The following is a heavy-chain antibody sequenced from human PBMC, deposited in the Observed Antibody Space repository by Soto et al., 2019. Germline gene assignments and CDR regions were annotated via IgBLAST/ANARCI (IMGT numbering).Heavy chain of an antibody. CDR1: GGTFSSYT. CDR2: IIPILGIA. D-gene: IGHD6-6*01. Sequence: ASVKVSCKASGGTFSSYTISWVRQAPGQGLEWIGRIIPILGIANYAQKFQGRVTITADKSTSTAYMELSSLRSEDTAVYYCAREAQQLVYYCYYMDVWGKGTTVTVSS. J-gene: IGHJ6*03. V-gene: IGHV1-69*04. CDR3: AREAQQLVYYCYYMDV.